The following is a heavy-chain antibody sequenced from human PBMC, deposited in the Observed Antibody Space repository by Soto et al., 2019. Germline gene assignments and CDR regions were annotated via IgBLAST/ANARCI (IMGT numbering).Heavy chain of an antibody. D-gene: IGHD3-10*01. V-gene: IGHV3-66*01. CDR3: ASYYGSGGNYYFFDV. CDR2: LYSAGSI. CDR1: GFTVSSKY. J-gene: IGHJ6*03. Sequence: EVQAVGSGGGLVQPGGSLRLSCAASGFTVSSKYMSWVRQGPGKGLECVSVLYSAGSIHYADSVKGRFTISRDNSGTTLYLQMNSLRAEDTAVYYCASYYGSGGNYYFFDVWGKGTTVTVSS.